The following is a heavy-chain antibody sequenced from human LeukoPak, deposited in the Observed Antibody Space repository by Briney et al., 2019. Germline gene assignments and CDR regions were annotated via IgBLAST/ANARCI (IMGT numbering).Heavy chain of an antibody. CDR1: GGSVRNYY. Sequence: SETLSLTCIVSGGSVRNYYWTWIRQPAGKGLQWIGRIYTNWTNNYSPSLKSRVTISVDMSKNQVSLKLTSVTAADTAVYYCAKEDIVVVTKYIHYGMDVWGQGTTVTVSS. CDR3: AKEDIVVVTKYIHYGMDV. D-gene: IGHD2-15*01. J-gene: IGHJ6*02. CDR2: IYTNWTN. V-gene: IGHV4-4*07.